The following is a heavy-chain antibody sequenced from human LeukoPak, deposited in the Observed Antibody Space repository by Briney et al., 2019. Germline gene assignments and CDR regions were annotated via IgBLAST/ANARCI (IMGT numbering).Heavy chain of an antibody. CDR1: GFTFSTYA. J-gene: IGHJ3*02. Sequence: GGSLRLSCAASGFTFSTYAMSWVRQAPGKGLEWVSAINSGGSTYYADSLKGRFTISRDNSKNTLYLQMNSLRADDTAVYYCAKDWPSEWQQLPDYDAFDIWGQGTVVTASS. CDR3: AKDWPSEWQQLPDYDAFDI. D-gene: IGHD6-13*01. V-gene: IGHV3-23*01. CDR2: INSGGST.